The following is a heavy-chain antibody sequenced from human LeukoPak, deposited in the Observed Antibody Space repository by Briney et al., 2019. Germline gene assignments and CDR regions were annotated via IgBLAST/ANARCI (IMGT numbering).Heavy chain of an antibody. J-gene: IGHJ5*02. Sequence: GGSLRLSCAASGFTFSSYAMSWVRQAPGRGLEWVSAISGSGGSTYYADSVKGRFTISRDNSKNTLYLQMNSLRAEDTAVYYCAKFADSGSYEDWFDPWGQGTLVTVSS. CDR1: GFTFSSYA. V-gene: IGHV3-23*01. CDR3: AKFADSGSYEDWFDP. D-gene: IGHD1-26*01. CDR2: ISGSGGST.